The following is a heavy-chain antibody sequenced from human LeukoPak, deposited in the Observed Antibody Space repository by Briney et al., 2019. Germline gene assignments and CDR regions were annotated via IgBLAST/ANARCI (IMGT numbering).Heavy chain of an antibody. CDR1: GYTFTSYG. Sequence: ASVKVSCKACGYTFTSYGISWVRQAPGQGFEWMGWISAYTGNTNYAQKLQGRVTMTTDTSTSTADMELRSLRSDDTAVYYCARESYSSGWYPQGKYYYYYGMDVWGQGTTVTVSS. CDR3: ARESYSSGWYPQGKYYYYYGMDV. D-gene: IGHD6-19*01. J-gene: IGHJ6*02. V-gene: IGHV1-18*01. CDR2: ISAYTGNT.